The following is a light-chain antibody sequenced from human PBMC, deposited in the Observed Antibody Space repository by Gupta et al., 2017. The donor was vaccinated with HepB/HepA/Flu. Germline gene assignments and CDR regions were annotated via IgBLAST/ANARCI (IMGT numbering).Light chain of an antibody. Sequence: EIVLTQSPATLSLSPGERATVSCRASQSVSNYLAWYQQKAGQAPRLLIYDASNRATGVPARFSGSGSGTDFTLTISSLEPEDFAVYYCQQRHYWPLTFGGGTKVEIK. J-gene: IGKJ4*01. CDR1: QSVSNY. CDR2: DAS. V-gene: IGKV3-11*01. CDR3: QQRHYWPLT.